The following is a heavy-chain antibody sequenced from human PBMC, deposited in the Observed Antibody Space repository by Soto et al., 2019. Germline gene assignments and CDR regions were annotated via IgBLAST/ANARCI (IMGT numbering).Heavy chain of an antibody. CDR1: GYSISSGYY. V-gene: IGHV4-38-2*01. Sequence: ASETLSLTCAVSGYSISSGYYWGWIRQPPGKGLEWIGSIYHSGSTYYNPSLKSRVTISVDTSKNQFSLKLSSVTAADTAVYYCARGGDYGGNSDAFDIWGQGTMVTVSS. CDR2: IYHSGST. D-gene: IGHD4-17*01. J-gene: IGHJ3*02. CDR3: ARGGDYGGNSDAFDI.